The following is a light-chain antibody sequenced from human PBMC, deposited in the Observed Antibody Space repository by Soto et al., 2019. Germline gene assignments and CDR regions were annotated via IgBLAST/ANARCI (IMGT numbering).Light chain of an antibody. CDR2: GAS. CDR1: QSVSSSY. J-gene: IGKJ1*01. CDR3: QQYGSLVT. Sequence: SVLAQSPGTLSLSPGARATLSCMARQSVSSSYLAWYQHTPGRAPRLLIDGASSRATGIPDRFSGSGSGTDFTLTISRLEPEDLAVYYCQQYGSLVTFGQGTKGDIK. V-gene: IGKV3-20*01.